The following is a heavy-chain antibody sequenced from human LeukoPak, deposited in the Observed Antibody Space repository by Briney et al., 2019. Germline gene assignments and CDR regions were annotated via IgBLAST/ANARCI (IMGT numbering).Heavy chain of an antibody. J-gene: IGHJ5*02. Sequence: PGGSLRLSCAASGFTFRSYWMSWVRQAPGKGLEWVGFIRSKAYGGTTEYAASVKGRFTISRDDSKSIAYLQMNSLKTEDTAVYYCTREGIAAAEGWFDPWGQGTLVTVSS. CDR1: GFTFRSYW. V-gene: IGHV3-49*02. D-gene: IGHD6-13*01. CDR3: TREGIAAAEGWFDP. CDR2: IRSKAYGGTT.